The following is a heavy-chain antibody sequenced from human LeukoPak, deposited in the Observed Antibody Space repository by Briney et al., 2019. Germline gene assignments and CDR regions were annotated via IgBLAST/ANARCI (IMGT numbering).Heavy chain of an antibody. CDR1: GFTFSSFE. CDR2: ISGSGGSA. D-gene: IGHD6-19*01. J-gene: IGHJ4*02. CDR3: AKTGYSSGWYRIWDY. Sequence: GGSLRLSCAASGFTFSSFEMSWGRQAPGKGLEWVSAISGSGGSAYYADSVKGRFTISRDNSRNSLSLQMNSLRAEDTALYYCAKTGYSSGWYRIWDYWGQGTLVTVSS. V-gene: IGHV3-23*01.